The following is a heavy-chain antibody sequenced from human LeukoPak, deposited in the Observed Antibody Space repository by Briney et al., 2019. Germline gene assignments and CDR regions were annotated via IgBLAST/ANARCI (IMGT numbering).Heavy chain of an antibody. CDR1: GYTFTSYD. CDR3: ARDQGAAAPGIGY. D-gene: IGHD6-13*01. Sequence: ASVKVSCKASGYTFTSYDINWVRQATGQGLEWMGWMNPSSGNTGYAQKFQGRVTMTRNTSISTAYMELSSLRSDDTAVYYCARDQGAAAPGIGYWGQGTLVTVSS. CDR2: MNPSSGNT. J-gene: IGHJ4*02. V-gene: IGHV1-8*01.